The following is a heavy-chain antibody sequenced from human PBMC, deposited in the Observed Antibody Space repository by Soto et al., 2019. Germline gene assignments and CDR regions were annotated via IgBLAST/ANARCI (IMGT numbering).Heavy chain of an antibody. V-gene: IGHV3-30*18. Sequence: GGSLRLSCAASGFTFSSYGMHWVRQAPGKGLEWVAVISYDGSNKYYADSVKGRFTISRDNSKNTLYLQMNSLRAEDTAVYYCAKDLGAVAANYYYYDGMDVWGQGYTVTVSS. J-gene: IGHJ6*02. CDR2: ISYDGSNK. CDR3: AKDLGAVAANYYYYDGMDV. D-gene: IGHD6-19*01. CDR1: GFTFSSYG.